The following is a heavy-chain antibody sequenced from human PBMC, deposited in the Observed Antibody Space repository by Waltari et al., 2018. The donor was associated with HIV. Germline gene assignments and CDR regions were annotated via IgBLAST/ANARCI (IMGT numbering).Heavy chain of an antibody. CDR3: ARVSIAARPYYYGMDV. D-gene: IGHD6-6*01. CDR1: RFTFGTYC. J-gene: IGHJ6*02. Sequence: EVQLVGSGRGLVQPAWIQRLSCAASRFTFGTYCLPWFRHHTAQGRGWYSRINSEWSSRSYADSVKGRFTMSRDNAKNTLYLQMNSLRAEDTAVYYCARVSIAARPYYYGMDVWGQGTTVTVSS. CDR2: INSEWSSR. V-gene: IGHV3-74*01.